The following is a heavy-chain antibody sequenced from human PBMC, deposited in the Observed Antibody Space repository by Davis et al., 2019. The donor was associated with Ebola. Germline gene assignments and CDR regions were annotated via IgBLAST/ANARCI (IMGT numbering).Heavy chain of an antibody. V-gene: IGHV3-30*03. CDR2: ISYDGSNK. CDR1: GFTFSSYG. Sequence: GESLKISCAASGFTFSSYGMHWVRQAPGKGLEWVAVISYDGSNKYYADSVKGRFTISRDNAKNSLFLQMNSLRDEDTAVYYCARDLHYDSSIFDYWGQGNLVTVSS. CDR3: ARDLHYDSSIFDY. D-gene: IGHD3-22*01. J-gene: IGHJ4*02.